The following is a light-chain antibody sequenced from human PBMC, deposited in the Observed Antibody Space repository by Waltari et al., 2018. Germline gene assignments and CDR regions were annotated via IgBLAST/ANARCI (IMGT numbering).Light chain of an antibody. CDR2: GTS. Sequence: EIVMTQSPATLSVSPGERATLSCRNTQSVTSILAWYQQKPGQAPRLLIYGTSNRATVIPDRFSGSGSGAEFTLTISSLQSEDFAVYYCQQYNNWPPTFGQGTKLEIK. V-gene: IGKV3-15*01. CDR1: QSVTSI. CDR3: QQYNNWPPT. J-gene: IGKJ2*01.